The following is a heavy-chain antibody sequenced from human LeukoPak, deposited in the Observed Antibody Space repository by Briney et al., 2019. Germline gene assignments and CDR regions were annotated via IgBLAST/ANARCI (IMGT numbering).Heavy chain of an antibody. CDR2: IYHSGST. CDR1: GYSISSGYY. D-gene: IGHD3-22*01. V-gene: IGHV4-38-2*01. J-gene: IGHJ6*03. CDR3: ARVITYDSSGYYYSAYYYYMDV. Sequence: PSETLSLTCAVSGYSISSGYYWGWIRQPPGKGLEWIGSIYHSGSTYYNPSLKSRVTISVDTSKNQFSLQLTSVTAADTAVYYCARVITYDSSGYYYSAYYYYMDVWGKGTTVTVSS.